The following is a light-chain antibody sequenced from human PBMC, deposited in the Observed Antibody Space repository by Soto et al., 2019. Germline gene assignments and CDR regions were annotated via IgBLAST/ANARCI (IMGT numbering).Light chain of an antibody. CDR2: AAS. CDR1: QNIYNY. V-gene: IGKV1-39*01. J-gene: IGKJ5*01. CDR3: EQTYSTPVT. Sequence: DIQMTQSPSSLSASVGDRVTVTCRTSQNIYNYLNWYQQKPGKAPKLLIYAASSVQSGVPLRFSGTGSGTDFTLTLSSLQPEDFATYYCEQTYSTPVTFGQGTRLEVK.